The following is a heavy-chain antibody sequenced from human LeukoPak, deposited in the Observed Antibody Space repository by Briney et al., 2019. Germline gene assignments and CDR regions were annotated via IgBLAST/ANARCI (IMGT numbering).Heavy chain of an antibody. V-gene: IGHV1-2*02. CDR2: INPNSGGT. CDR1: GYTFTGYY. Sequence: PGASVKVSCKASGYTFTGYYMHWVRQAPGQGLEWMGWINPNSGGTNYAQKFQGRVTMTRDTSISTAYMELSRLRSDDTVVYYCARDRGGYSGYDGWFDPWGQGTLVTVSS. J-gene: IGHJ5*02. CDR3: ARDRGGYSGYDGWFDP. D-gene: IGHD5-12*01.